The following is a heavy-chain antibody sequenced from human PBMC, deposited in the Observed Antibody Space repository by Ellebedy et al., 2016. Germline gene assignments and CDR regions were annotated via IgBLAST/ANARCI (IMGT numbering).Heavy chain of an antibody. J-gene: IGHJ4*02. D-gene: IGHD4-17*01. V-gene: IGHV3-23*01. CDR3: YYGHYSGS. Sequence: GESLKISXVASGFTFRNFFMSWVRQAPGGGLEWISTISGDGDIIFSADSVKGRFTISRDNSRNTLYLQMNSLRAEDTAMYYCYYGHYSGSWGQGTLVTVSS. CDR1: GFTFRNFF. CDR2: ISGDGDII.